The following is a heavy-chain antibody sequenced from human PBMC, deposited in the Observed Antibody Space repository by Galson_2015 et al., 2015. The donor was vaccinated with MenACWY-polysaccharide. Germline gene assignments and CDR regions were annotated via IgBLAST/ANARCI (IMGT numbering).Heavy chain of an antibody. J-gene: IGHJ2*01. CDR2: IKQDGSEE. CDR1: GFSFRSYW. Sequence: SLRLSCAASGFSFRSYWMSWVRQAPGKGLEWVADIKQDGSEEYYVDSVKGRFAISSDNARNSLYMQMNSLRAEDTAVYFCARETGVRRTDDWAFDLWGRGTLVTVSP. D-gene: IGHD2-8*01. CDR3: ARETGVRRTDDWAFDL. V-gene: IGHV3-7*01.